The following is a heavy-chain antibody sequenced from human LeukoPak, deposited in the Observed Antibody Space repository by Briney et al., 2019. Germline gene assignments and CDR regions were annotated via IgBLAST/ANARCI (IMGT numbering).Heavy chain of an antibody. CDR3: ARHRSGWLQSSFDY. D-gene: IGHD5-24*01. V-gene: IGHV4-39*01. CDR1: GGPISSSSSY. Sequence: PSETLSLTCSVSGGPISSSSSYWGWLRQPPGTGLEWIGSIYYSGSSFDNPALKSRVTIPVDTSKNQFSLKLSSVTAADTAVYYCARHRSGWLQSSFDYWGQGTLVTVSS. CDR2: IYYSGSS. J-gene: IGHJ4*02.